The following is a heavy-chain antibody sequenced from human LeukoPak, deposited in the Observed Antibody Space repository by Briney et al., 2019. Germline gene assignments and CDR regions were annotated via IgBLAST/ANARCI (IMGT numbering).Heavy chain of an antibody. J-gene: IGHJ6*02. CDR3: ARERVTSYYYSGMDV. CDR2: INHSGST. V-gene: IGHV4-34*01. CDR1: GGSLSGYY. D-gene: IGHD2-21*02. Sequence: SETLSLTCAVYGGSLSGYYWAWIRQPPGNGLEWIGEINHSGSTNYNPSLKSRVTISVDTSKNQFSLKLRSLTAADTAVYYCARERVTSYYYSGMDVWGQGTTVTVSS.